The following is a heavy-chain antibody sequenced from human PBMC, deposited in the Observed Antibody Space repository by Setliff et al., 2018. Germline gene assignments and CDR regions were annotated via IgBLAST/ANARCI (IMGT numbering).Heavy chain of an antibody. CDR1: GDSISSGSYY. D-gene: IGHD3-3*01. V-gene: IGHV4-61*09. CDR2: FHTGGST. Sequence: SETLSLTCTVSGDSISSGSYYWTWIRQPAGKGLEWIGHFHTGGSTNYNRSLRSRVSISVDTSKNQFSLKLSSVTAADTATYYCARAGPTVTFFRVLVISWWDPWGQGSLVTVPS. J-gene: IGHJ5*02. CDR3: ARAGPTVTFFRVLVISWWDP.